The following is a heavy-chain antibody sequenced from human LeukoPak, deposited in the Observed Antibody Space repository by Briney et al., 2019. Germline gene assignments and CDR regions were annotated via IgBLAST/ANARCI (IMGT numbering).Heavy chain of an antibody. D-gene: IGHD6-6*01. CDR3: ARDVPTSSSSLLSYMDV. J-gene: IGHJ6*03. V-gene: IGHV4-4*07. CDR1: GGSISSYY. Sequence: SETLSLTCTVSGGSISSYYWSWIRQPAGKGLEWIGRIYTSGSTNYNPSLKSRVTMSVDTSKNQFSLKLSSVTAADTAVYYCARDVPTSSSSLLSYMDVWGKGTTVTVSS. CDR2: IYTSGST.